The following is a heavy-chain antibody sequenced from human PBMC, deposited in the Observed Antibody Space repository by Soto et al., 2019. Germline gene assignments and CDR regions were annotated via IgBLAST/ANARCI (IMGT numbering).Heavy chain of an antibody. CDR2: ISYDGNTK. V-gene: IGHV3-30-3*01. J-gene: IGHJ6*02. CDR3: ARVGTTYNYYYYGMDV. CDR1: GFTFSSYI. D-gene: IGHD4-4*01. Sequence: QVQLVESGGSVVQPGRSLRLSCAASGFTFSSYIMHWVRQAPGKGLEWVALISYDGNTKYHADSVKGRFTISRDNSRNTLFLLLNSLRGEDTAVYYCARVGTTYNYYYYGMDVWGQGTTVTVSS.